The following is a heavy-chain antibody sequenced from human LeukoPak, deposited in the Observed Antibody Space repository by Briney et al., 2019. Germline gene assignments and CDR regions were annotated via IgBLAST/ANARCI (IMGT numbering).Heavy chain of an antibody. J-gene: IGHJ6*03. CDR1: GGSISSGGYY. CDR2: IYYSGST. D-gene: IGHD6-13*01. V-gene: IGHV4-31*03. CDR3: AKAVRHQQLVMDV. Sequence: PSQTLSLTCTVSGGSISSGGYYWSWIRQHPGKGLEWIGYIYYSGSTYYNPSLKSRLTLPLDTSKNQFSLKLSSVTAADTAVYYCAKAVRHQQLVMDVWGKGTTVTVSS.